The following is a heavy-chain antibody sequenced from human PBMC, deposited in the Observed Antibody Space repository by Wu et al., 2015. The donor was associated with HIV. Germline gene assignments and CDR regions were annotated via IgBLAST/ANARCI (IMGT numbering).Heavy chain of an antibody. CDR3: MRRQQLLDQ. CDR1: GYNFNGYG. CDR2: ISDYERNI. V-gene: IGHV1-18*01. D-gene: IGHD6-13*01. Sequence: QVKLVQSGIEVKKSGASVKVSCQASGYNFNGYGIIWVRQAPGQGLEWMGWISDYERNIHHAQKFQGRVTITADGSTKTVSLELRRLTSHDTALYFCMRRQQLLDQWGQGTLITVSS. J-gene: IGHJ4*02.